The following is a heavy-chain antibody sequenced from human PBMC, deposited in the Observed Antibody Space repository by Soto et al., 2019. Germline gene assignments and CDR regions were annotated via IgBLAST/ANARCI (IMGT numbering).Heavy chain of an antibody. CDR3: ARDRGGHYGMDV. CDR1: GFTVSTMY. CDR2: IYSGGNT. Sequence: GGSLRLSCAASGFTVSTMYINWVRQAPGKGLEWFSVIYSGGNTYYADSVKGRFTISRDNSKNTVYLQMNSLRAEDTAVYYCARDRGGHYGMDVWGQGTTVTVSS. J-gene: IGHJ6*02. D-gene: IGHD1-26*01. V-gene: IGHV3-53*01.